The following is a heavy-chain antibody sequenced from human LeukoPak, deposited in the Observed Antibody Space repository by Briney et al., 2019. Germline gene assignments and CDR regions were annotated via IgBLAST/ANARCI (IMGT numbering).Heavy chain of an antibody. CDR3: ARVSSTSGDAFDI. CDR1: GYTFTSYA. J-gene: IGHJ3*02. CDR2: ISAYNGNT. Sequence: GASVKVSCKASGYTFTSYAMNWVRQAPGQGLEWMGWISAYNGNTNYAQKLQGRVTMTTDTSTSTAYMELRSLRSDDTAVYYCARVSSTSGDAFDIWGQGTMVTVSS. V-gene: IGHV1-18*01. D-gene: IGHD2-2*01.